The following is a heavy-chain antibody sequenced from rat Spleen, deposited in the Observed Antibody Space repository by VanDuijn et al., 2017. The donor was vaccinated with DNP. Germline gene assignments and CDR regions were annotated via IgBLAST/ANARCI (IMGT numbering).Heavy chain of an antibody. Sequence: EVQLQESGPGLVKPSQSLSLTCSVTGYSITSNYWGWIRKFPGNKMEWMGYISYSGNTSYNPSLKSRLSITRDTSRNHFFLQLNSVTTEDTATYYCARLEFGGYTYYFDYWGQGVMVTVSS. CDR1: GYSITSNY. D-gene: IGHD1-11*01. CDR3: ARLEFGGYTYYFDY. CDR2: ISYSGNT. V-gene: IGHV3-1*01. J-gene: IGHJ2*01.